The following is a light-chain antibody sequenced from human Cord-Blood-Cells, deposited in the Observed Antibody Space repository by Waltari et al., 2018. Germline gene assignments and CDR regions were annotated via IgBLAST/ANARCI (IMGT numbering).Light chain of an antibody. V-gene: IGLV2-14*01. CDR2: DVS. Sequence: QSALTQPPSLPRSPGPSLPISCPGTTSDCGGYTYVSWYQQHPGQAPKLMIYDVSNRPSGVSNRFSGSKSGNTASLTISGLQAEDEADYYCSSYTSSSTVVFGGGTKLTVL. CDR3: SSYTSSSTVV. CDR1: TSDCGGYTY. J-gene: IGLJ2*01.